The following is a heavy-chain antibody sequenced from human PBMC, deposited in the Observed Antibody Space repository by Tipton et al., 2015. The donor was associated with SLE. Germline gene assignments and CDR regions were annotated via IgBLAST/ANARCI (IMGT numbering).Heavy chain of an antibody. CDR3: ARHNGYSDY. CDR1: GGSISSTSYY. CDR2: IYYSGST. V-gene: IGHV4-39*01. J-gene: IGHJ4*02. Sequence: TLSLTCTVSGGSISSTSYYWGWIRQPPGKGLEWIGTIYYSGSTYYNPSLRSRVTTSLDTSKNQFSLKLSSVTAADTAVYYCARHNGYSDYWGQGTLVTVSS. D-gene: IGHD2-21*01.